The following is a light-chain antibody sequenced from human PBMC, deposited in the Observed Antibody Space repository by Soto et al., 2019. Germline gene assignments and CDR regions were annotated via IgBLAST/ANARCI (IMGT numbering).Light chain of an antibody. J-gene: IGLJ1*01. CDR1: SSDIGAYNH. Sequence: QSVLTQPASVSGSPGQWITISCTGTSSDIGAYNHVSWYQQNPGKAPQLIIYEVNNRPSGLSNRSSASKSGNAASLTISGLQAEDEADYFCCSFTTSGTPVFGTGTKVTVL. CDR3: CSFTTSGTPV. V-gene: IGLV2-14*01. CDR2: EVN.